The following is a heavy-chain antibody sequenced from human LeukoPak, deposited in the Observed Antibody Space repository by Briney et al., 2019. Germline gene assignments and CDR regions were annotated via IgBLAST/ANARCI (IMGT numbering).Heavy chain of an antibody. CDR3: AKSDSGTIGPDAFDI. J-gene: IGHJ3*02. Sequence: PGGSLRLSCAASGFTFSTFSMNWVRQAPGKGPEWVSYISTSSSTTYYADSVKGRFTISRDNAKNSLHLQMNSLRAEDTAVYYCAKSDSGTIGPDAFDIWGQGTMVTVSS. V-gene: IGHV3-48*04. D-gene: IGHD3-16*01. CDR2: ISTSSSTT. CDR1: GFTFSTFS.